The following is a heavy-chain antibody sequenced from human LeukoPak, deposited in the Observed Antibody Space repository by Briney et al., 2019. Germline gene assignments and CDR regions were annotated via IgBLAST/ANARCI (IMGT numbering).Heavy chain of an antibody. Sequence: PGGSLRLSCAASGFTFSSYGMSWVRQAPGKGLEWVSAISGSGGSTYYADSVKGRSTTSRDNSKNTLYLQMNSLRAEDTAVYYCARDPSFYCSGGSCHGGWFDPWGQGTLVTVSS. CDR2: ISGSGGST. CDR3: ARDPSFYCSGGSCHGGWFDP. V-gene: IGHV3-23*01. J-gene: IGHJ5*02. CDR1: GFTFSSYG. D-gene: IGHD2-15*01.